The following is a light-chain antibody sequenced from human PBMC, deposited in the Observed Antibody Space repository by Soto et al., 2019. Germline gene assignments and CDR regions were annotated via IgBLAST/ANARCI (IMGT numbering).Light chain of an antibody. CDR2: GAS. CDR1: QSVITY. J-gene: IGKJ4*01. V-gene: IGKV3-20*01. CDR3: QQYCSTPLT. Sequence: ESVLTQSPGTLSLSPGERATLSCRASQSVITYLAWYQQKPGQAPRLLIYGASSRATGIPDRFSGSGSGTDFTIPISRLEPEDVAVYYCQQYCSTPLTFGGGTKVDIK.